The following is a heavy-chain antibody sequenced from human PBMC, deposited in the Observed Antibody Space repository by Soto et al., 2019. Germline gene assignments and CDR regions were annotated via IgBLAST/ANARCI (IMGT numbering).Heavy chain of an antibody. D-gene: IGHD1-7*01. CDR2: ISYDGSNK. CDR3: AKARRSEWNYLRY. Sequence: QVQLVESGGGVVQPGRSLRLSCAASGFTFSSYGMHWVRQAPGKGLEWVAVISYDGSNKYYAASVKGRFTISRDNSKNTLYLQRNSLRAEDTAVYYCAKARRSEWNYLRYWGQGTLVTVSS. CDR1: GFTFSSYG. V-gene: IGHV3-30*18. J-gene: IGHJ4*02.